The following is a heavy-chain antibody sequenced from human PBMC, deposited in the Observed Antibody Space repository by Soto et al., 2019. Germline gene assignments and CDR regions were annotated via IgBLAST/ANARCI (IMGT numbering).Heavy chain of an antibody. CDR1: GGSISSGGYY. CDR2: IYYSGST. Sequence: SETLSLTCTVSGGSISSGGYYWSWIRQHPGKGLEWIGYIYYSGSTYYNPSLKSRVTISVDTSKNQFSLKLSSVTAADTAVYYCAREMLRSRPFYPSPYGMDVWGQGTTVTVSS. J-gene: IGHJ6*02. D-gene: IGHD2-15*01. V-gene: IGHV4-31*03. CDR3: AREMLRSRPFYPSPYGMDV.